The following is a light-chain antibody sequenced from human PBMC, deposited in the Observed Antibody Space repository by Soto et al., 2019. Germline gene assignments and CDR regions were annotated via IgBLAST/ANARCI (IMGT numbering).Light chain of an antibody. J-gene: IGKJ1*01. CDR2: GAS. Sequence: EIVLTQSPGTLSLSPGERATLSCRASQSVSNNYLAWYQQKPGQAPSLLIFGASNRAPDIPVRFSGSGSGTDFTLTISRLEPEDFAVYFCQQYGSSVKTFGQGTKVDIK. CDR1: QSVSNNY. V-gene: IGKV3-20*01. CDR3: QQYGSSVKT.